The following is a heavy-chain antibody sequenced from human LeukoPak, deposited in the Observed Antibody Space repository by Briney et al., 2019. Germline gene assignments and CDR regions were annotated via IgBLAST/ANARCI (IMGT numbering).Heavy chain of an antibody. Sequence: GGSLRLSCAASGFTFSDYYMGWIRQAPGKGLEWVSYISSSGSTIYYADSVKGRFTISRDNSKNTLYLQMNSLRAEDTAVYYCASSGPHYYDSSGIDYFDYWGQGTLVTVSS. V-gene: IGHV3-11*04. CDR1: GFTFSDYY. J-gene: IGHJ4*02. D-gene: IGHD3-22*01. CDR2: ISSSGSTI. CDR3: ASSGPHYYDSSGIDYFDY.